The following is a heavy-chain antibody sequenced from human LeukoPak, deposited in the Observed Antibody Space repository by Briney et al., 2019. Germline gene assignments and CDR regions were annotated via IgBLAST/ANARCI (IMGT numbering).Heavy chain of an antibody. V-gene: IGHV3-30*02. Sequence: GGSLRLSCAASGFTFRTYGMHWARQAPGKGLEWVAYMQYDGSNKQYADSVKGRFTISRDNSKNTLYLQMNSLRAEDTAVYYCAKDDGGSYYIYYYYMDVWGKGTTVTISS. CDR2: MQYDGSNK. D-gene: IGHD3-16*01. CDR1: GFTFRTYG. CDR3: AKDDGGSYYIYYYYMDV. J-gene: IGHJ6*03.